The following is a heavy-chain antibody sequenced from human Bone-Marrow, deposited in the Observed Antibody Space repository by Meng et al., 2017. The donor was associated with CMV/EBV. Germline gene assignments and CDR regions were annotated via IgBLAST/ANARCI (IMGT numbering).Heavy chain of an antibody. Sequence: SCTVSGGSISSYYWSWIRQPPGKGLEWIGYIYYSGSTNYNPSLKSRVTISVDTSKNQFSLKLSSVTAADTAVYYCAREVAPWSYYYGMDVWGQGTTVTVSS. V-gene: IGHV4-59*01. CDR3: AREVAPWSYYYGMDV. CDR2: IYYSGST. J-gene: IGHJ6*02. D-gene: IGHD2-21*01. CDR1: GGSISSYY.